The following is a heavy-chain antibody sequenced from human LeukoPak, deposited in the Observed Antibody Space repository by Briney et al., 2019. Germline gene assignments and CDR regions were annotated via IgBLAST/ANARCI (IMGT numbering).Heavy chain of an antibody. CDR1: GYTFTGYY. CDR2: INPNSGGT. D-gene: IGHD6-13*01. J-gene: IGHJ5*02. CDR3: ARDSGIAAAGIRWFDP. V-gene: IGHV1-2*02. Sequence: GASVKVSCKASGYTFTGYYMRWVRQAPGQGLEWMGWINPNSGGTNYAQKFQGRVTMTRDTSISTAYMELSRLRSDDTAVYYCARDSGIAAAGIRWFDPWGQGTLVTVSS.